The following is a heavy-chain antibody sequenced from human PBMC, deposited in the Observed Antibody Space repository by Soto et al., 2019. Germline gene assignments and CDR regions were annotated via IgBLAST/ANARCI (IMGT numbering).Heavy chain of an antibody. CDR3: ARLNSVKWLEPSDFDY. J-gene: IGHJ4*02. D-gene: IGHD6-19*01. V-gene: IGHV1-69*13. Sequence: SVKVSCKASAGTFRNYAISWVRQGPGQGLEWMGGGIPIFGTIKYAQKMQGRATITADASTSTVYLQLSSLRFEDTAMYYCARLNSVKWLEPSDFDYGGQGTRVTV. CDR1: AGTFRNYA. CDR2: GIPIFGTI.